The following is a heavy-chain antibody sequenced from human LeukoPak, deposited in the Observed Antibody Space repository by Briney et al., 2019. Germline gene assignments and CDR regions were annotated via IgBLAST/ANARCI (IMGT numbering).Heavy chain of an antibody. D-gene: IGHD2-2*01. CDR1: GVSISSYY. CDR3: ARSPPAPKQFDY. J-gene: IGHJ4*02. CDR2: IYPSGSS. Sequence: SETLSLTCTVSGVSISSYYWRWIRQPPGKGLEWIGYIYPSGSSNYNPSLKSRVTISVDTSKNQFSLKLSSVIAADTAVYYCARSPPAPKQFDYWGQGTLVTVSS. V-gene: IGHV4-4*09.